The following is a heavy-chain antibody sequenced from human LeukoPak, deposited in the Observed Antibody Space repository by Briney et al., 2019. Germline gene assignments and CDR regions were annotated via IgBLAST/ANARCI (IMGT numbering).Heavy chain of an antibody. J-gene: IGHJ3*02. Sequence: SVKVSCKASGGTFSSYAISWVRQAPGQGLEWMGGIIPIFGTASYAQKFQGRVTITADESTSTAYMELSSLRSEDTAVYYCARGRAEYQLLYPYAFDIWGQGTMVTVSS. CDR3: ARGRAEYQLLYPYAFDI. V-gene: IGHV1-69*13. D-gene: IGHD2-2*02. CDR2: IIPIFGTA. CDR1: GGTFSSYA.